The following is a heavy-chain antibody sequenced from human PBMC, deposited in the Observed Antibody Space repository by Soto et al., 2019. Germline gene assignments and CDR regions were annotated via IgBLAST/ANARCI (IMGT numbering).Heavy chain of an antibody. Sequence: AQLLESGGGLVRPGGSLRLSCAASGFTFRAYTMSWVRQAPGRGLEWVAGIVGDGSIIFYADSVKGRFTVSRDNSRNTLFLQMNSLREEDTAVYSCAKDFVANNGIWEPFDMWGQGTKVTVSS. CDR3: AKDFVANNGIWEPFDM. D-gene: IGHD2-8*01. V-gene: IGHV3-23*01. CDR1: GFTFRAYT. CDR2: IVGDGSII. J-gene: IGHJ3*02.